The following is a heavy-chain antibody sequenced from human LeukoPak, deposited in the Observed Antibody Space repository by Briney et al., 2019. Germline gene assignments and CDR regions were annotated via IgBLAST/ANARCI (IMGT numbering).Heavy chain of an antibody. CDR3: ARDYQWLVGY. Sequence: PGGSLRLSCAASGFTFSSYEMHWVRQAPGKGLGWVSYINTNSRTIYYADSVKGRFTISRDNAKNSLYLQMNSLRAEDTAVYYCARDYQWLVGYWGQGTLVTVSS. J-gene: IGHJ4*02. V-gene: IGHV3-48*03. D-gene: IGHD6-19*01. CDR1: GFTFSSYE. CDR2: INTNSRTI.